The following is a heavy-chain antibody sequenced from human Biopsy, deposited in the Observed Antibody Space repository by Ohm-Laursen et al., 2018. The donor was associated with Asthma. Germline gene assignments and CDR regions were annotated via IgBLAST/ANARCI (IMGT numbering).Heavy chain of an antibody. CDR3: VRDGTDDAFDI. Sequence: SLRLSCSASGFSFSNFAIYWVRQAPGKGLEWVGVISKDASTQDYADSVKGRFTMARDNSKNTLDLQMNNLREEDTAVYYCVRDGTDDAFDIWGQGTVVSVSS. V-gene: IGHV3-30*01. D-gene: IGHD1-1*01. CDR1: GFSFSNFA. CDR2: ISKDASTQ. J-gene: IGHJ3*02.